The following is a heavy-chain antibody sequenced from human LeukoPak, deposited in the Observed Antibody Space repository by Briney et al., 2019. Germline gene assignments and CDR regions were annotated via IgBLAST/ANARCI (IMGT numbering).Heavy chain of an antibody. Sequence: SETLSLTCTVSGGSISSGDYYWSWIRRPPGKGLEWIGYIYYSGNTYYNPSLKSRVTISVDTSKNQFSLKLSSVTAADTAVYYCAKDRYGQRIFDYWGQGTLVGVSS. CDR1: GGSISSGDYY. V-gene: IGHV4-30-4*01. J-gene: IGHJ4*02. CDR3: AKDRYGQRIFDY. CDR2: IYYSGNT. D-gene: IGHD3-16*02.